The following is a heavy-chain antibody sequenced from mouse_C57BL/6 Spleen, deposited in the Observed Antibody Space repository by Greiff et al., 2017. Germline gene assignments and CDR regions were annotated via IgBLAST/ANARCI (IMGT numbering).Heavy chain of an antibody. J-gene: IGHJ2*01. Sequence: VQLQQPGAELVKPGASVKLSCKASGYTFTSYWMPWVKQRPGRGLEWIGRIDPNSGGTKYNEKFKSKATLTVDKPSSTAYMQLSSLTSEDSAVYYCARGRITTVVATDYFDYWGQGTTLTVSS. V-gene: IGHV1-72*01. CDR3: ARGRITTVVATDYFDY. CDR1: GYTFTSYW. CDR2: IDPNSGGT. D-gene: IGHD1-1*01.